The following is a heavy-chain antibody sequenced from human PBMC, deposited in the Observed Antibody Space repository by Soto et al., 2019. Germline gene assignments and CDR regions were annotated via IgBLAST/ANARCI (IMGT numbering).Heavy chain of an antibody. Sequence: GASVKVSCKASGYTFTGYYMHWVRQAPGQGLEWMGWINPNSGGTNYAQKFQGWVTMTRDTSISTAYMELSRLRSDDTAVYYCARGPSRYDYVWGSYRFDYWGQGTLVTVS. CDR3: ARGPSRYDYVWGSYRFDY. V-gene: IGHV1-2*04. CDR2: INPNSGGT. CDR1: GYTFTGYY. J-gene: IGHJ4*02. D-gene: IGHD3-16*02.